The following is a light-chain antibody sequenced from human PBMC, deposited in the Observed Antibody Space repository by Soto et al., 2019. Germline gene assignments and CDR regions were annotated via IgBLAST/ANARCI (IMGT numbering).Light chain of an antibody. CDR3: QQYYDFRT. J-gene: IGKJ1*01. Sequence: DIQMTQSPSTLSATVGDRVTITCRASQSIRTWLAWYQQKPGKAPKLLIYDASSLELGVPSRFSGSGSRTEFTLTISSLQPDDYGTYYCQQYYDFRTFGQGTKVEI. V-gene: IGKV1-5*01. CDR2: DAS. CDR1: QSIRTW.